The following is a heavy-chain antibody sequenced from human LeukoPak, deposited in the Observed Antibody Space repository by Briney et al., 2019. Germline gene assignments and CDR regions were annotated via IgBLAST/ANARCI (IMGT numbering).Heavy chain of an antibody. CDR3: ARDGDDYGDYGLDY. J-gene: IGHJ4*02. CDR1: GGSISSGSYY. Sequence: SETLSLTCTVSGGSISSGSYYWSWIRPPAGKGLEWIGRIYTSGSTNYNPSLKSRVTISVDTSKNQFSLKLSSVTAADTAVYYCARDGDDYGDYGLDYWGQGTLVTVSS. V-gene: IGHV4-61*02. CDR2: IYTSGST. D-gene: IGHD4-17*01.